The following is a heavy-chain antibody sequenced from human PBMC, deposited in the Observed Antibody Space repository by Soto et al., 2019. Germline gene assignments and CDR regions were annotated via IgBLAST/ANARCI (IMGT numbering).Heavy chain of an antibody. CDR1: GYTFTSYD. CDR2: MNPNSGNT. V-gene: IGHV1-8*01. Sequence: GASVKVSCKASGYTFTSYDINWVRQATGQGLEWMGWMNPNSGNTGYAQKFQGRVTMTRNTSISTACMELSSLRSEDTAVYYCARVAARPRTLSYYYYMDVWGKGTTVTVSS. CDR3: ARVAARPRTLSYYYYMDV. J-gene: IGHJ6*03. D-gene: IGHD6-6*01.